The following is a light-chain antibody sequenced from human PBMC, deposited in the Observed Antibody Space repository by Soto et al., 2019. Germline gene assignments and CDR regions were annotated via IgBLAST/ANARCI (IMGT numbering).Light chain of an antibody. J-gene: IGKJ1*01. CDR2: GVS. V-gene: IGKV3-20*01. Sequence: EMVLTQSPGTLSLSPGERATLSCRASQTVSGSHLAWYQQKRCQAPRLLIYGVSSRDTGIPDRFSGSGSGTEFTIQISGLEPAAFAVYYCQQSGSSPWMFGQGATLEI. CDR1: QTVSGSH. CDR3: QQSGSSPWM.